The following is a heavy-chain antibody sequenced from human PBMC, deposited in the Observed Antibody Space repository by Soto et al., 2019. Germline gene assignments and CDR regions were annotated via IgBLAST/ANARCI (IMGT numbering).Heavy chain of an antibody. V-gene: IGHV1-69*18. D-gene: IGHD2-2*01. Sequence: QVQLVQSGAEVKKPGSSVKVSCKASGGTFSNFVLSWVRQAPGQGLEWMGKIIPIFGTPNYAQQFQGRVTITADDSTNTAYMELSSLRSEDTAVYYCARDLGQDWTTTSCYRRGWFDHWGQGTLVTVSS. CDR1: GGTFSNFV. J-gene: IGHJ5*02. CDR2: IIPIFGTP. CDR3: ARDLGQDWTTTSCYRRGWFDH.